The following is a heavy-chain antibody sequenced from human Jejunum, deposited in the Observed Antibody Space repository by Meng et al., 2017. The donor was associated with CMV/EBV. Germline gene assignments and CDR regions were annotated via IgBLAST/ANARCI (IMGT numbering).Heavy chain of an antibody. Sequence: VSGDSISSGDSYWSWIRQPTGKGLEWIGYIYESGSTSYNPSFESRVTISVDTSKNQFSLKVMSVTAADTAVYYCAREGTNSYYFDYWGQGTLVTVSS. CDR1: GDSISSGDSY. D-gene: IGHD1-14*01. CDR3: AREGTNSYYFDY. V-gene: IGHV4-30-4*01. J-gene: IGHJ4*02. CDR2: IYESGST.